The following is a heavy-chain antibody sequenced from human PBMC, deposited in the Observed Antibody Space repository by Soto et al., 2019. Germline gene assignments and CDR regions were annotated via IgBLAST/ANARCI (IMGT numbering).Heavy chain of an antibody. V-gene: IGHV3-7*01. CDR1: GFMFSAYW. CDR2: ISGGASDK. CDR3: VRGDWHRFDS. Sequence: EVQLVESGGRLVQPGGSLRLSRAASGFMFSAYWMSWVRQDPGKGLEWVATISGGASDKFYVDSVKGRFTISRDDSKNKLDLQMNSLRDEDTAVYYCVRGDWHRFDSWGQGTLVTVSS. D-gene: IGHD2-21*01. J-gene: IGHJ4*02.